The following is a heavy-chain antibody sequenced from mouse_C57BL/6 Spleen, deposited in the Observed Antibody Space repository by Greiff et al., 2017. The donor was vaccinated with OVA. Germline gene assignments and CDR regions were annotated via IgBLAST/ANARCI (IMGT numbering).Heavy chain of an antibody. D-gene: IGHD2-5*01. J-gene: IGHJ3*01. CDR3: AVGSNSLFAY. Sequence: QVQLQQPGAELVKPGASVKLSCKASGYTFTSYWMQWVKQRPGQGLEWIGEIDPSDSYTNYNQKFKGKATLTVDTSSSTAYMQLSSLTSEDSAVYYCAVGSNSLFAYGGQGTLVTVSA. CDR1: GYTFTSYW. CDR2: IDPSDSYT. V-gene: IGHV1-50*01.